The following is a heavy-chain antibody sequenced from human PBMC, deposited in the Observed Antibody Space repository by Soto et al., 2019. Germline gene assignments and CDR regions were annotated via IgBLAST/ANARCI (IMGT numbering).Heavy chain of an antibody. V-gene: IGHV6-1*01. CDR1: GDSVSSNSAA. J-gene: IGHJ6*02. CDR3: TKQKVDSRTYNGMDV. CDR2: AYYRSQWYY. Sequence: QVPLQQSGPGLVKPSQILSLTCAISGDSVSSNSAAWNWIRQSPSRGLEWLGRAYYRSQWYYDSAVSVRSRITVIPDTSKNQFSLQLSSVTPEDTAVYFCTKQKVDSRTYNGMDVWGQGTTVIVSS. D-gene: IGHD2-2*02.